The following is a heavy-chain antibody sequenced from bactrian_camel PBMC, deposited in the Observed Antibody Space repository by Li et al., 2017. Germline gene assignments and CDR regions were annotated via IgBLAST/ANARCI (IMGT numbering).Heavy chain of an antibody. D-gene: IGHD5*01. Sequence: HVQLVESGGGSVEAGGSLRLSCAASGFPFIFCVRRWYRQAPGKERELVASRAGDGSIHYLEFVKGRFTISTDNAKNTVYLQLNSLKTEDMAMYYCAKAPTTGWVLAQPFGYWGQGTQVTVS. CDR1: GFPFIFCV. V-gene: IGHV3S53*01. J-gene: IGHJ6*01. CDR3: AKAPTTGWVLAQPFGY. CDR2: RAGDGSI.